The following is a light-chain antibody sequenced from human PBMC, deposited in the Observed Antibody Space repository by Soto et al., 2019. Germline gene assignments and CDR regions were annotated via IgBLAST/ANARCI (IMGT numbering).Light chain of an antibody. V-gene: IGLV2-8*01. J-gene: IGLJ2*01. CDR1: SSDVGGYNY. CDR3: SSYGGSNNLI. CDR2: DVS. Sequence: QSVLTQPPSASGSPGQSVTISCTGTSSDVGGYNYVSWYQQHPGKAPKLMIYDVSERPSGVPDRFSGSKSGNTASLTVSRLQADDEADYYCSSYGGSNNLIFGGGTKLTLL.